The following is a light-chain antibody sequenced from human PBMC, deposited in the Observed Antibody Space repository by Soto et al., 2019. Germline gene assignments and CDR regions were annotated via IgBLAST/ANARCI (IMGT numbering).Light chain of an antibody. V-gene: IGKV3-15*01. CDR2: GAS. Sequence: EIVMTQPPATLSVSPGERATLSYRASQSVSSNLAWYQQKPGQAPRLLIYGASTRATGIPARFSGSGSGTEFTLTISSLQSEDFAVYYCQQYNNWPWTFGQGTKVDIK. CDR3: QQYNNWPWT. J-gene: IGKJ1*01. CDR1: QSVSSN.